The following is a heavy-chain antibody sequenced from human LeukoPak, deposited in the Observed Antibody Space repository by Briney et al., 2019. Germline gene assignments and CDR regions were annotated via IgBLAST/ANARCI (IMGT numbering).Heavy chain of an antibody. V-gene: IGHV1-18*01. J-gene: IGHJ5*02. D-gene: IGHD2-2*01. Sequence: GASVTLSFTASGSTFTSNGISWVRQAPGQGLGRMGWLSAYNGNTNYAQKLQGRVTMTTDTSTSTAYMELRSLRSDDTAVYYCARDVGYCSSTSCYYWFDPWGQGTLVTVSS. CDR1: GSTFTSNG. CDR3: ARDVGYCSSTSCYYWFDP. CDR2: LSAYNGNT.